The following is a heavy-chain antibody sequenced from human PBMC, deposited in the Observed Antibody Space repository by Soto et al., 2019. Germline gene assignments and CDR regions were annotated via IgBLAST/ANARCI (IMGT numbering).Heavy chain of an antibody. D-gene: IGHD3-3*01. CDR2: ISAYNGNT. CDR3: ARGIYDYWRGYLGTHYYYYMDV. CDR1: GYTFTSYG. J-gene: IGHJ6*03. Sequence: QVQLVQSGAEVKKPGASVKVSCKASGYTFTSYGISWVRQAPGQGLEWMGWISAYNGNTNYAQKLQGRVTMTTNTSTSTAYMELRSRRSDDTAVYYCARGIYDYWRGYLGTHYYYYMDVWGKGTTVTVSS. V-gene: IGHV1-18*01.